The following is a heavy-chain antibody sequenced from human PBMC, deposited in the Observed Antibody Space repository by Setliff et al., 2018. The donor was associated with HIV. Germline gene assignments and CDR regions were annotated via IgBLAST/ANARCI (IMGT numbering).Heavy chain of an antibody. CDR1: GFTFSTYA. D-gene: IGHD6-6*01. J-gene: IGHJ4*02. V-gene: IGHV3-7*01. Sequence: PGGSLRLSCAASGFTFSTYAMSWVRQAPGKGLEWVANIKQDGSEKYYVDSVKGRFTISRDNANNSLYLQMNSLRAEDTAVYFCARGGGAARRVIGYWGQGTLVTIS. CDR2: IKQDGSEK. CDR3: ARGGGAARRVIGY.